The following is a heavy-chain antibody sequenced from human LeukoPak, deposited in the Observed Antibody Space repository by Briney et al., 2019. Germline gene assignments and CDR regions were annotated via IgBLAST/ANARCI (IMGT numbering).Heavy chain of an antibody. CDR3: ARVGRGDYVWGSYSFDY. D-gene: IGHD3-16*01. J-gene: IGHJ4*02. V-gene: IGHV4-59*01. CDR1: GDSISSYH. Sequence: SETLSLTCTVSGDSISSYHWSWIRQPPGKGLEWIGYISYSGSTNCNPYLKSRVTISLDTSKNQFSLKLSSVTASDTAVYYCARVGRGDYVWGSYSFDYWGQGTLVTVSS. CDR2: ISYSGST.